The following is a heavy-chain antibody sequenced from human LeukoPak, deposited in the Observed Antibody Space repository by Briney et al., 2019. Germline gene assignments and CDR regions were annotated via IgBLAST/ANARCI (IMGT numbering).Heavy chain of an antibody. J-gene: IGHJ5*02. CDR1: GFTFSSYE. D-gene: IGHD3-16*01. CDR2: ISSSGSTI. V-gene: IGHV3-48*03. CDR3: ARLGSEFLSFDP. Sequence: GGPLRLSCAASGFTFSSYEMNWVRQAPGKGLEWVSYISSSGSTIYYADSVKGRFTISRDNAKNSLYLQMNSLRAEDTAVYYCARLGSEFLSFDPWGQGTLVTVSS.